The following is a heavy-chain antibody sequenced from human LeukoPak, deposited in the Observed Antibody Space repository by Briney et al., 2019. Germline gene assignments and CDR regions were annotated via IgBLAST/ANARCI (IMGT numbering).Heavy chain of an antibody. D-gene: IGHD6-13*01. CDR1: GFTFSSYG. V-gene: IGHV3-33*01. CDR2: IWYDGSNK. J-gene: IGHJ4*02. Sequence: SGGSLRLSCAASGFTFSSYGMHWVRQAPGKGLEWVAVIWYDGSNKYYADSVKGRFIISRDNSKNTLYLQMNSLRAEDTAVYYCARGGSSWYFDYWGQGTLVTVSS. CDR3: ARGGSSWYFDY.